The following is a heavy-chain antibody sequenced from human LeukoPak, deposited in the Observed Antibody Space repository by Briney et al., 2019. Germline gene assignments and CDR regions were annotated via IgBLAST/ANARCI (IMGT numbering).Heavy chain of an antibody. J-gene: IGHJ4*02. Sequence: GGSLRLSCAASGFTLTNYAMSWVRQTPGKGLEWVSGIDPGGGGTFYADSVKGRFTISRDNSKHTLYLQMNSLRAEDTAIYYCARDVPYYYDSSGYYSPFDCWGQGTLVTVSS. CDR3: ARDVPYYYDSSGYYSPFDC. CDR1: GFTLTNYA. CDR2: IDPGGGGT. V-gene: IGHV3-23*01. D-gene: IGHD3-22*01.